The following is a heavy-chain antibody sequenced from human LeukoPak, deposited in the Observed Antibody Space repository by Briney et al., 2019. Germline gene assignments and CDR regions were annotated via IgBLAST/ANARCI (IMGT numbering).Heavy chain of an antibody. CDR3: ARDTPGVVINWFDP. V-gene: IGHV1-46*01. D-gene: IGHD3-3*01. CDR2: INPSGGST. J-gene: IGHJ5*02. CDR1: GYTFTSYY. Sequence: EASVKVSCKASGYTFTSYYMHWVRQAPGQGLEWMGIINPSGGSTSYAQKFQGRVTMTRDTSINTAYMELSRLRSDDTAVYYCARDTPGVVINWFDPWGQGTLVTVSS.